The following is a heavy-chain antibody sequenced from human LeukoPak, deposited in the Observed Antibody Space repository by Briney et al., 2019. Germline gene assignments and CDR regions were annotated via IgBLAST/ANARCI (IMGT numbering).Heavy chain of an antibody. J-gene: IGHJ3*02. D-gene: IGHD2-2*01. V-gene: IGHV3-9*01. Sequence: GGSLRLSCAASGFTFDDYAMHWVRQAPGKGLEWVSGISWNSGSIGYADSVKGRFTISRDNAKNSLYLQMNSLRAEDTALYYCAKASYGLGYCSSTSCGAFDIWGQGTMVTVSS. CDR1: GFTFDDYA. CDR2: ISWNSGSI. CDR3: AKASYGLGYCSSTSCGAFDI.